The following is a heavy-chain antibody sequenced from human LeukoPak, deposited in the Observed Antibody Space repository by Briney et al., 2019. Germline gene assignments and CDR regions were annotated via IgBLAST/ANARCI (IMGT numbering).Heavy chain of an antibody. CDR1: GDSFSYFY. CDR2: IYNSGST. J-gene: IGHJ3*02. CDR3: ASIVGNAFDI. V-gene: IGHV4-59*08. D-gene: IGHD1-26*01. Sequence: SETLSLTCTVSGDSFSYFYWSWIRQPPGKGLEWIGYIYNSGSTNYNPSLKSRVTISLDTSKNQFSLKLSSVTAADTAVYYCASIVGNAFDIWGQGTMVTVSS.